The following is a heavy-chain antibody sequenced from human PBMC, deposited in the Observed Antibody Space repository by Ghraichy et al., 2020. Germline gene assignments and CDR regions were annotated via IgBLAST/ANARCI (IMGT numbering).Heavy chain of an antibody. CDR2: IYYSGST. D-gene: IGHD5-24*01. V-gene: IGHV4-39*01. J-gene: IGHJ2*01. Sequence: SQTLSLTCTVSGGSISSSSYYWGWIRQPPGKGLEWIGSIYYSGSTYYNPSLKSRVTISVDTSKNQFSLKLSSVTAADTAVYYCARGTVEMATRNWYFDLWGRGTLVTVSS. CDR1: GGSISSSSYY. CDR3: ARGTVEMATRNWYFDL.